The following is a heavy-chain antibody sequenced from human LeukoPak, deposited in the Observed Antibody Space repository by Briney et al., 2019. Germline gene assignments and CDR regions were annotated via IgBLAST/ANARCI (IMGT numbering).Heavy chain of an antibody. D-gene: IGHD2-15*01. J-gene: IGHJ5*02. CDR1: GFTFSSYS. V-gene: IGHV3-48*04. CDR2: ISSSSSTI. Sequence: PGGSLRLSCAASGFTFSSYSMSWVRQAPGKGLEWVSYISSSSSTIYYADSVKGRFTISRDNAKNSLYLQMNSLRAEDTAVYYCATLLTGPGYCSGGSCYWFDPWGQGTLVTVSS. CDR3: ATLLTGPGYCSGGSCYWFDP.